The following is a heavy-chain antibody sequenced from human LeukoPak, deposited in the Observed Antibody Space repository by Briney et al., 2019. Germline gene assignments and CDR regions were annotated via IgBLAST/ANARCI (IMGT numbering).Heavy chain of an antibody. CDR2: ISYDGSNK. CDR1: GFTFSRYG. Sequence: GGSLRLSCAASGFTFSRYGMHWVRQAPGKGLEWVTAISYDGSNKYYADSVKGRFTISRDNSNNTLYLQMNSLRAEDTAVYYCAKDLGGSGSYFDYFDYWGQGTLVTVSS. V-gene: IGHV3-30*04. J-gene: IGHJ4*02. CDR3: AKDLGGSGSYFDYFDY. D-gene: IGHD3-10*01.